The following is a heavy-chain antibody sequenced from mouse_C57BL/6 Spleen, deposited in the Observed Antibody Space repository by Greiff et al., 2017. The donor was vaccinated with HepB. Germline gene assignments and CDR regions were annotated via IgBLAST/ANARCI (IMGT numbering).Heavy chain of an antibody. CDR2: ISDGGSYT. J-gene: IGHJ3*01. V-gene: IGHV5-4*01. D-gene: IGHD2-4*01. CDR1: GFTFSSYA. CDR3: ASYYDYDEIAY. Sequence: EVQVVESGGGLVKPGGSLKLSCAASGFTFSSYAMSWVRQTPEKRLEWVATISDGGSYTYYPDNVKGRFTISRDNAKNNLYLQMSHLKSEDTAMYYCASYYDYDEIAYWGQGTLVTVSA.